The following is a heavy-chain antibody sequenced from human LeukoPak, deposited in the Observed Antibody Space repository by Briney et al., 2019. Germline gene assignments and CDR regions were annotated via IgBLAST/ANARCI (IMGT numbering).Heavy chain of an antibody. CDR1: GGTFSSYA. J-gene: IGHJ4*02. V-gene: IGHV1-69*13. D-gene: IGHD6-13*01. CDR3: ASDGYSSSWYYFDY. Sequence: SVKVSCKASGGTFSSYAISWVRQAPGQGLEWMGGIIPIFGTANYAQKSQGRVTITADESTSTAYMELSSLRSEDTTVYYCASDGYSSSWYYFDYWGQGTLVTVSS. CDR2: IIPIFGTA.